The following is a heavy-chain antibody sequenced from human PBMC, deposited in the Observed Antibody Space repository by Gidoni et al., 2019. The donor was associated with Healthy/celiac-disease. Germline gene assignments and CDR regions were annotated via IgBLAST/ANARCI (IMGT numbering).Heavy chain of an antibody. CDR3: ARVPPNSSGYYVDY. CDR1: GGTFSSYT. Sequence: QVQLVQSGAEVKKPGSSVKVSCKASGGTFSSYTISWVRQAPGQGLEWMGRIIPILGIANYAQKFQGRVTITADKSTSTAYMELSSLRSEDTAVYYCARVPPNSSGYYVDYWGQGTLVTVSS. V-gene: IGHV1-69*02. CDR2: IIPILGIA. J-gene: IGHJ4*02. D-gene: IGHD3-22*01.